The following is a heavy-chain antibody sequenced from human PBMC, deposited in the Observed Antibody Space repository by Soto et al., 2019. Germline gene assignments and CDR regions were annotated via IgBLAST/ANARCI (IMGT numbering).Heavy chain of an antibody. V-gene: IGHV3-21*01. D-gene: IGHD2-21*01. J-gene: IGHJ1*01. CDR2: ISSSSSYI. CDR1: GFTFSSYS. CDR3: ARSLAIPGDFQH. Sequence: WSLRLSCAASGFTFSSYSMNWVRQAPGKGLEWVSSISSSSSYIYYADSVKGRFTISRDNAKNSLYLQMNSLRAEDTAVYYCARSLAIPGDFQHLGQGTLLTISS.